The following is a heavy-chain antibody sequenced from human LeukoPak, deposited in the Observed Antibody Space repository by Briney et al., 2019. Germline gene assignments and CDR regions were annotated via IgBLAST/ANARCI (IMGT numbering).Heavy chain of an antibody. CDR1: GFTFSNYW. CDR2: IKQDGSEK. D-gene: IGHD2-2*01. CDR3: ARVREEYQLLRYYYYYYMDV. V-gene: IGHV3-7*01. J-gene: IGHJ6*03. Sequence: GGSLRLSCAASGFTFSNYWMSWVRQAPGKGLEWVANIKQDGSEKYYVDSVKGRFTISRDNAKNSLYLQMNSLRAEDTAVYYCARVREEYQLLRYYYYYYMDVWGKGTTVTVSS.